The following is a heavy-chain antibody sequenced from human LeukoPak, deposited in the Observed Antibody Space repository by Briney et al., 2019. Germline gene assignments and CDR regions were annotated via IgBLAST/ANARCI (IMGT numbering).Heavy chain of an antibody. Sequence: GGSLRLSCAASGFTFSSYGMHWVRQAPGKGLEWVAFIRYDGSNKYYADSVKGRFTISRDNSKNTLYLQMNSLRAEDTAVYYCAKAGSASYSQLDYWGQGTLVTVSS. J-gene: IGHJ4*02. D-gene: IGHD1-26*01. CDR3: AKAGSASYSQLDY. CDR1: GFTFSSYG. CDR2: IRYDGSNK. V-gene: IGHV3-30*02.